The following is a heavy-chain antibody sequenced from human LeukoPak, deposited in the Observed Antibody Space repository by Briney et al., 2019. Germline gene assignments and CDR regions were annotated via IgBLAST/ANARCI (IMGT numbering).Heavy chain of an antibody. J-gene: IGHJ4*02. V-gene: IGHV1-46*01. CDR1: GYIFTTYY. Sequence: ASVKVSCKASGYIFTTYYTHWVRQAPRQGLEWMGIINLSDGSTSYAQKFQGRVTMIRDTSTSTVYMELSSLRSEDTAVYCCARAYDFWSGDQDYWGQGTLVTVSS. CDR2: INLSDGST. CDR3: ARAYDFWSGDQDY. D-gene: IGHD3-3*01.